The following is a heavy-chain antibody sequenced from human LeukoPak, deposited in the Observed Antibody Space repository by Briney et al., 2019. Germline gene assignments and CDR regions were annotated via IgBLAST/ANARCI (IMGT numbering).Heavy chain of an antibody. CDR3: ARATTLLDY. CDR1: GFTFSSYT. D-gene: IGHD1-26*01. V-gene: IGHV3-48*02. CDR2: ISSSGSTT. J-gene: IGHJ4*02. Sequence: QPGGSLRLSCAASGFTFSSYTMNWVRQAPGKGLEWISYISSSGSTTYYADSVKGRFTISRDNAKNSLYLQMNSLRDEDTAVYYCARATTLLDYWGQRTLVTVSS.